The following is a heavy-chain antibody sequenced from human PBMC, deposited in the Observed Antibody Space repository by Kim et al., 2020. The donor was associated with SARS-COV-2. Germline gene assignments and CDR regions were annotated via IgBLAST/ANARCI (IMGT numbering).Heavy chain of an antibody. J-gene: IGHJ3*02. V-gene: IGHV3-53*01. CDR3: ARDLRDSSGYSFGAFDI. Sequence: SVKGRFTIYRDNSKNTLYLQMNSLRAEDTAVYYCARDLRDSSGYSFGAFDIWGQGTMVTVSS. D-gene: IGHD3-22*01.